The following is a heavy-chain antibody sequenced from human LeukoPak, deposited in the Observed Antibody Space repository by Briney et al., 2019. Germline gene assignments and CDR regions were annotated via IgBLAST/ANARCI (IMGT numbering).Heavy chain of an antibody. CDR3: AKAEDSSGWYYFDY. V-gene: IGHV3-23*01. CDR2: ISGSGGST. Sequence: GGSLRLSCAASGSTFSSYGMSWVRQAPGKGLEWVSAISGSGGSTYYADSVKGWFTISRDNSKNTLYLQMNSLRAEDTAVYYCAKAEDSSGWYYFDYWGQGTLVTVSS. D-gene: IGHD6-19*01. CDR1: GSTFSSYG. J-gene: IGHJ4*02.